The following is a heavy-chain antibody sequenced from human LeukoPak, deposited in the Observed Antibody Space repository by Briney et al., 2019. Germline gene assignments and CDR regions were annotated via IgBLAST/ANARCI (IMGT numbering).Heavy chain of an antibody. Sequence: PSQTLSLTCTVSGGSISSGGYYWSWIRQPPGKGLEWIGYIYYSGSTYYNPSLKSRVTISVDTSKNQFSLKLSSVTAADTAVYYCARDQDSIVGATGFDYWGQGTLVTVSS. V-gene: IGHV4-30-4*08. CDR3: ARDQDSIVGATGFDY. CDR1: GGSISSGGYY. J-gene: IGHJ4*02. D-gene: IGHD1-26*01. CDR2: IYYSGST.